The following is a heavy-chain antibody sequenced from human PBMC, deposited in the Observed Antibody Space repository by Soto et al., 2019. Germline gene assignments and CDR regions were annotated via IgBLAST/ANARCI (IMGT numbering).Heavy chain of an antibody. Sequence: GGSLRLSCAASGFTFSSYAMHWVRQAPGKGLEWVAVISYDGSNKYYADSVKGRFTISRDNSKNTLYLQMNSLRAEDTAVYYCARDKGTMIVVVITYFDYWGQGTLVTV. J-gene: IGHJ4*02. CDR3: ARDKGTMIVVVITYFDY. CDR2: ISYDGSNK. V-gene: IGHV3-30-3*01. CDR1: GFTFSSYA. D-gene: IGHD3-22*01.